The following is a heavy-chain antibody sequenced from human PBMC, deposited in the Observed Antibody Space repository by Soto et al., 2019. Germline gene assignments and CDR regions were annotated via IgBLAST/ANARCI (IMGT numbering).Heavy chain of an antibody. CDR2: IYYSGST. CDR1: GGSISSYY. V-gene: IGHV4-59*01. CDR3: VSSKGIAVNYYYYYYMDV. D-gene: IGHD6-19*01. J-gene: IGHJ6*03. Sequence: SETLSLTCTVSGGSISSYYWSWIRQPPGKGLEWIGYIYYSGSTNYNPSLKSRVTISVDTSKNQFSLKLSSVTAADTAVYYCVSSKGIAVNYYYYYYMDVWGKGTTVTVSS.